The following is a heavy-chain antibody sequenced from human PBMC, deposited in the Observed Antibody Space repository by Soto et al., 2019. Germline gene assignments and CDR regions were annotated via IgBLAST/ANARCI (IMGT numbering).Heavy chain of an antibody. CDR3: ARGEPYGSGSYYPTWFDP. V-gene: IGHV3-48*02. CDR2: ISSISSTI. D-gene: IGHD3-10*01. CDR1: GFTFSSYR. J-gene: IGHJ5*02. Sequence: PGGSLRLSCAASGFTFSSYRMSWVRQAPGKGLEWISYISSISSTIYYADSVKGRFTISRDNGKNSLYLQMNSLRDEDTAVYYCARGEPYGSGSYYPTWFDPWGQGTLVTVSS.